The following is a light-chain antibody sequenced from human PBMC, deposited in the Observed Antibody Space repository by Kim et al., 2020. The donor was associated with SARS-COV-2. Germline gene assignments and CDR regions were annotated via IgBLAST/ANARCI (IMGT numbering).Light chain of an antibody. V-gene: IGLV2-18*02. CDR3: NSWTSSNTFV. CDR2: EVS. CDR1: SSDVGDYNR. Sequence: GQSVTISSTGTSSDVGDYNRVSWYQQSPGTAPKLIIYEVSHRPSGVPDRFSGSKSGNTASLTISGLQAEDEADYYCNSWTSSNTFVFGTGTKVTVL. J-gene: IGLJ1*01.